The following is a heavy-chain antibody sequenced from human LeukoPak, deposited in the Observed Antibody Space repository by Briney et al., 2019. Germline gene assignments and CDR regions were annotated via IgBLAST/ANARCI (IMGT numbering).Heavy chain of an antibody. J-gene: IGHJ4*02. CDR3: ARGYSSGWYGDY. CDR1: GGSISSGDYY. V-gene: IGHV4-30-4*01. Sequence: SQTLSLTCTVSGGSISSGDYYWRWIRQPPGKGLEWIGYIYYSGSTYYNPSLKSRVTISVDTSKNQFSLKLSSVTAADTAVYYCARGYSSGWYGDYWGQGTLVTVSS. CDR2: IYYSGST. D-gene: IGHD6-19*01.